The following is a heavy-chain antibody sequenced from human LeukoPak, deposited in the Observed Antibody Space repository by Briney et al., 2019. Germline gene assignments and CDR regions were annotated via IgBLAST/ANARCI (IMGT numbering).Heavy chain of an antibody. V-gene: IGHV3-23*01. CDR2: ISVNVGVT. CDR1: GFTFSDAV. J-gene: IGHJ4*02. D-gene: IGHD2-8*01. CDR3: AKVGYCTSNRFRTHDY. Sequence: VGSLRLSCAASGFTFSDAVMSWVRHAPRNGLERGSAISVNVGVTYYAASVKGRFTISRDNSNSTVYLQMDSLRAEDTATYYCAKVGYCTSNRFRTHDYWGKGALVTVSS.